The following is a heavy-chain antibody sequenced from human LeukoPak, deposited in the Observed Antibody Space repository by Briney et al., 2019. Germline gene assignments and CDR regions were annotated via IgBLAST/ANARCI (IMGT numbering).Heavy chain of an antibody. CDR3: AREYGGFNLFDY. J-gene: IGHJ4*02. CDR1: GGTFSSYA. CDR2: IIPIFGTA. V-gene: IGHV1-69*05. D-gene: IGHD5-12*01. Sequence: GASVTVSCKASGGTFSSYAISWVRQAPGQGLEWMGGIIPIFGTANYAQKFQGRVTITTDESTSTAYMELSSLRSEDTAVYYCAREYGGFNLFDYWGQGTLVTVSS.